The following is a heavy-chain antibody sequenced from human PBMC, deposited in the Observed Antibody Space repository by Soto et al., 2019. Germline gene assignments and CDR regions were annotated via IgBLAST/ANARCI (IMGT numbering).Heavy chain of an antibody. Sequence: QVQLVESGGGVVQPGRSLRLSCAASGFTFSSYGMHWVRQAPGKGLEWVAVIWYDGSNKYYADSVKGRFTISRDNSKNTLDLQMNSLRAEDTAVYYCARGETGYSSSWYYFDYWGQGTLVTVSS. J-gene: IGHJ4*02. CDR3: ARGETGYSSSWYYFDY. V-gene: IGHV3-33*01. CDR1: GFTFSSYG. CDR2: IWYDGSNK. D-gene: IGHD6-13*01.